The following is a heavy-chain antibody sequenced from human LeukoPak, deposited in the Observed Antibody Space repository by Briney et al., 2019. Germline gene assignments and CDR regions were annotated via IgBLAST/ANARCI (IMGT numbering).Heavy chain of an antibody. CDR1: GYTFTSHG. Sequence: ASVKVSCKASGYTFTSHGISWIRQAPGQGPEWMGWISGNYGYTKYAQKFQGRVTMTTDTSTDTTYMELRSLRSDDTAFYYCARNKMTGGGGFDYWGQGTLITVSS. CDR3: ARNKMTGGGGFDY. J-gene: IGHJ4*02. D-gene: IGHD3-16*01. CDR2: ISGNYGYT. V-gene: IGHV1-18*04.